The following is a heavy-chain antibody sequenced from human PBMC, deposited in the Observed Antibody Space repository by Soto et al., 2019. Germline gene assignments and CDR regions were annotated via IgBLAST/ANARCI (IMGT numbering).Heavy chain of an antibody. CDR2: INPNSGGT. CDR3: AREDKLPVYGMDV. V-gene: IGHV1-2*04. D-gene: IGHD3-10*01. CDR1: GYTFTGYY. Sequence: GASVKVSCKASGYTFTGYYMHWVRQAPGQGLEWMGWINPNSGGTNYAQKFQGWVTMTRDTSISTAYMELSRLRSDDTAVYYCAREDKLPVYGMDVWGQGTTVPVSS. J-gene: IGHJ6*02.